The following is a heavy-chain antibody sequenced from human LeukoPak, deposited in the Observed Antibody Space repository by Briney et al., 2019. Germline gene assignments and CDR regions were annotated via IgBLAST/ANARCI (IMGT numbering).Heavy chain of an antibody. D-gene: IGHD3-10*01. Sequence: SETLSLTCTVSGGSISPYFWIWMRQTPGKGLEWIGYISYTGSNNYNPALKSRVTISVDTSKNQFSLPLTSVTAADTAVYYCARDDYRGVTNFDPWGQGPWSPSPQ. CDR2: ISYTGSN. CDR3: ARDDYRGVTNFDP. V-gene: IGHV4-59*01. CDR1: GGSISPYF. J-gene: IGHJ5*02.